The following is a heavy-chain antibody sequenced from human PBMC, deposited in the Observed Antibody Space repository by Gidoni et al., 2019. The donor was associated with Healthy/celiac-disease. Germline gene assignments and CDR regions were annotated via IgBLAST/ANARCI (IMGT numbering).Heavy chain of an antibody. Sequence: VQLQESGPGLVKPSETLSLTCTVSGGSISSYYWSGIRQPAGKGLEWIGRIYTSGSTNYNPSLKSRVTMSVDTYKNQFSLKLSSVTAADTAVYYCARAGYYGSGPPYYYYYGMDVWGQGTTVTVSS. V-gene: IGHV4-4*07. J-gene: IGHJ6*02. CDR2: IYTSGST. D-gene: IGHD3-10*01. CDR3: ARAGYYGSGPPYYYYYGMDV. CDR1: GGSISSYY.